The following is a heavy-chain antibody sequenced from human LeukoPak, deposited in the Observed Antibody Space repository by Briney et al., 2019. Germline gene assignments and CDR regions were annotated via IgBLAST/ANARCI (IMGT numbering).Heavy chain of an antibody. CDR1: GYTFTSYG. V-gene: IGHV1-18*04. CDR2: NSAYNGNT. Sequence: ASVKVSCKASGYTFTSYGISWVRQAPGQGLEGMGWNSAYNGNTNYAQKLQGRVTMTTDTSTSTAYMELRSLRSDDTAVYYCARVADDDILTGYPPDYYYYGMDVWGKGTTVTVSS. J-gene: IGHJ6*04. CDR3: ARVADDDILTGYPPDYYYYGMDV. D-gene: IGHD3-9*01.